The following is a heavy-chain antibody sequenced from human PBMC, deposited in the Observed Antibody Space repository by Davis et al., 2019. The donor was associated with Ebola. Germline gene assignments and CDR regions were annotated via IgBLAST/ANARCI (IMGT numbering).Heavy chain of an antibody. CDR3: TAYDSTFRNY. Sequence: GGSLRLSFAASGFTFGDYAMHGVRQAPGKGLEWVSLISWDGRSTAYADSVRDRFSISRDNSRNFLYLQMNGLRAEDTALYYCTAYDSTFRNYWGQGTLVSVSS. CDR1: GFTFGDYA. D-gene: IGHD3-22*01. CDR2: ISWDGRST. V-gene: IGHV3-43D*03. J-gene: IGHJ4*02.